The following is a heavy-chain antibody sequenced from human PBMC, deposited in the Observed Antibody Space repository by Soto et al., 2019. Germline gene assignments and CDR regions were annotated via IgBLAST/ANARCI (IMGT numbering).Heavy chain of an antibody. D-gene: IGHD5-12*01. V-gene: IGHV1-69*13. Sequence: ASVKVSCKASGYTFTGYYMHWVRQAPGQGLEWMGGIIPIFGTANYAQKFQGRVTITADESTSTAYMELSSLRSEDTAVYYCARVHGSGYSGYDVWHPVAVLGGMDVWGQGTTVTVSS. CDR2: IIPIFGTA. CDR1: GYTFTGYY. J-gene: IGHJ6*02. CDR3: ARVHGSGYSGYDVWHPVAVLGGMDV.